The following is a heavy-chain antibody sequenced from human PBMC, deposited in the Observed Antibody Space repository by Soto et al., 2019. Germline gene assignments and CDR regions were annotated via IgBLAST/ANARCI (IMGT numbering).Heavy chain of an antibody. D-gene: IGHD2-2*01. J-gene: IGHJ6*02. CDR2: INHSGST. V-gene: IGHV4-34*01. Sequence: SATLSLTCTCYGGSFSGYYWIWIRQPPGKGLEWIGEINHSGSTNDNPSLKSRVTISVDTSKNQFSLKLSSVTAADTAVYYGASLFLVPAAYYYYGMDGWGQGTTVTVSS. CDR3: ASLFLVPAAYYYYGMDG. CDR1: GGSFSGYY.